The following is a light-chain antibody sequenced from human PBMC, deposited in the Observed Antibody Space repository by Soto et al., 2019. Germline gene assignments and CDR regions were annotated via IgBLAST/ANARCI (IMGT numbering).Light chain of an antibody. V-gene: IGKV3-20*01. J-gene: IGKJ2*02. Sequence: EIVLTQTPGTLSLSPGDTAILSCKPSNPISRSYSAWLQQKPGQSPSLILFVPSSGAAGIPDRFAANASATAVTLIITVVEPEAFATYYCQQYDACDQVWTFGEGTKV. CDR1: NPISRSY. CDR3: QQYDACDQVWT. CDR2: VPS.